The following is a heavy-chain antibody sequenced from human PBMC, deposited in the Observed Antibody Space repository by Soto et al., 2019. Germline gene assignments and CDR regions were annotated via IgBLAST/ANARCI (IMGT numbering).Heavy chain of an antibody. J-gene: IGHJ5*02. CDR3: AGTSLGRVAMVWWGFDP. D-gene: IGHD5-18*01. Sequence: PSETLSLTCTVSGGSISSSSYYWGWIRQPPGKGLEWIGSIYYSGSTYYNPSLKSRVTISVDTSKNQFSLKLSSVTAADTAVYYCAGTSLGRVAMVWWGFDPWGQGTLVTVSS. CDR1: GGSISSSSYY. CDR2: IYYSGST. V-gene: IGHV4-39*01.